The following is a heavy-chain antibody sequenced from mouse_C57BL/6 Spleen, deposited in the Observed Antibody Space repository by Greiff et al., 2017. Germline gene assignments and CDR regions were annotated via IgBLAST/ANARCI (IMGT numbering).Heavy chain of an antibody. Sequence: EVMLQQSGPELVKPGASVKISCKASGYTFTDYYMNWVKQSHGKSLEWIGDINPNNGGTSYNQKFKGKATLTVDKSSSTAYMELRSLTSEDSAVYYCARCGSSLYYYAMDYWGQGTSVTVSS. CDR3: ARCGSSLYYYAMDY. V-gene: IGHV1-26*01. CDR1: GYTFTDYY. CDR2: INPNNGGT. D-gene: IGHD1-1*01. J-gene: IGHJ4*01.